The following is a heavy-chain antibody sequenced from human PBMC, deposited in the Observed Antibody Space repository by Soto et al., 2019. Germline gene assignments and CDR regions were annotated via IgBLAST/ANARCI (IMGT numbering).Heavy chain of an antibody. CDR2: ISGSGGST. J-gene: IGHJ4*02. V-gene: IGHV3-23*01. Sequence: GGSLRLSCAASGFTFSSYAMSWVRQAPGKGLEWVSAISGSGGSTYYADSVKGRFTISRDNSKNTLYLQMNSLRAEDTAVYYCAKDLRSPLTVANIIDYWGQGTLVTVSS. CDR1: GFTFSSYA. D-gene: IGHD5-12*01. CDR3: AKDLRSPLTVANIIDY.